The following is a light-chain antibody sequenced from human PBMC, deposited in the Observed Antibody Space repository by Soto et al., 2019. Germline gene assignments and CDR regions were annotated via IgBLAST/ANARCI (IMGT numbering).Light chain of an antibody. V-gene: IGLV2-14*03. CDR1: SS. CDR2: DVS. J-gene: IGLJ3*02. Sequence: QSALTQPASVSGSPGQSVAISCTGTSSVSWYQHHPGKAPKLMIYDVSDRPSGVSDRFSGSKSGNTASLTISGLQADDEADYYCSSYTSSNTWVFGGGTQLTVL. CDR3: SSYTSSNTWV.